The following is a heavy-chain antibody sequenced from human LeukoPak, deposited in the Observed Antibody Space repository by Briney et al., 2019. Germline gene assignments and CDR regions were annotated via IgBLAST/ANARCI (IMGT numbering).Heavy chain of an antibody. Sequence: PWGSLRLSCAASGFAVSNNYMSWVRQAPGKGLEWVSVIYSDGSPYYADSVRGRFTISRDNSKNTLYLQMNSLRAEDTAVYYCARLRGELWGLSFDDWGQGARVTVSS. D-gene: IGHD1-7*01. J-gene: IGHJ4*02. CDR3: ARLRGELWGLSFDD. CDR1: GFAVSNNY. CDR2: IYSDGSP. V-gene: IGHV3-66*04.